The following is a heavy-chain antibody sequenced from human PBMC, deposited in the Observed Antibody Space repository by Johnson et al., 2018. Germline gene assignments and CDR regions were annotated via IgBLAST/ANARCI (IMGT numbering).Heavy chain of an antibody. V-gene: IGHV3-23*04. J-gene: IGHJ6*03. CDR3: AKAGGVAVALRYMDV. CDR1: TSA. D-gene: IGHD6-13*01. Sequence: VQLVETGGGLVQXGGSXRLXCTASTSAMSWVRQAPGKGLEWISSINGRAGGTYYSDSGKGRFTISRDTSKNTMYLQMNSLRAEDTAVYYCAKAGGVAVALRYMDVWGKGTTVTVSS. CDR2: INGRAGGT.